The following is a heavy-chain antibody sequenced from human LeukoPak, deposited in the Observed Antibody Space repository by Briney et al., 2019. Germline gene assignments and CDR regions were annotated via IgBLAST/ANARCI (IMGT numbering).Heavy chain of an antibody. CDR3: AKDSRERYYYYYMDV. J-gene: IGHJ6*03. D-gene: IGHD1-26*01. CDR2: ISSSGSTI. V-gene: IGHV3-48*03. Sequence: PGGSLRLSCAASGFTFSSYEMNWVRQAPGKGLEWVSYISSSGSTIYYADSVKGRFTISRDNAKNTLYLQMNSLRAEDTAVYYCAKDSRERYYYYYMDVWGKGTTVTVSS. CDR1: GFTFSSYE.